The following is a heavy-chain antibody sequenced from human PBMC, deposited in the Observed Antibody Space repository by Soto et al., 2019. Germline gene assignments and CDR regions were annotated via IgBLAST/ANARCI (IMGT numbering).Heavy chain of an antibody. D-gene: IGHD3-3*01. CDR2: INSDGSST. CDR1: GFTFSSYW. CDR3: ATDQFIKGSGYLSFDY. J-gene: IGHJ4*02. V-gene: IGHV3-74*01. Sequence: GSLRLSCAASGFTFSSYWMHWVRQAPGKGLVWVSRINSDGSSTSYADSVKGRFTFSRDNAKNTLYLQVDSLRAEDTAVYYCATDQFIKGSGYLSFDYWGQGTLVTVSS.